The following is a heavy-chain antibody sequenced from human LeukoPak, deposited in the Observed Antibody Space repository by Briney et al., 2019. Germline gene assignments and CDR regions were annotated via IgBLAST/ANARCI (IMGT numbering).Heavy chain of an antibody. V-gene: IGHV3-48*01. Sequence: PGGSLRLSCAASGFTFSSYSMNWVRQAPGKGLEWVSYIGAAGSTIYYADSVKGRFTISRDNAKNSLFLQMNSLRAEDTAVYYCARDSSTYAGPPDYWGRGTLVTVSS. J-gene: IGHJ4*02. D-gene: IGHD2-2*01. CDR2: IGAAGSTI. CDR3: ARDSSTYAGPPDY. CDR1: GFTFSSYS.